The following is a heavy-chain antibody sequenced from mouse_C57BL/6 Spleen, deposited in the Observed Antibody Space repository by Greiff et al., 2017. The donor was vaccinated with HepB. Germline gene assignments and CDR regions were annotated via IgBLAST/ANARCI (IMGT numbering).Heavy chain of an antibody. CDR2: ISSGGSYT. Sequence: EVMLVESGGDLVKPGGSLKLSCAASGFTFSSYGMSWVRQTPDKRLEWVATISSGGSYTYYPDSVKGRFTISRDNAKNTLYLQMSSLKSEDTAMYYCARDYDAFDYWGQGTTLTVSS. V-gene: IGHV5-6*01. J-gene: IGHJ2*01. CDR1: GFTFSSYG. CDR3: ARDYDAFDY. D-gene: IGHD2-4*01.